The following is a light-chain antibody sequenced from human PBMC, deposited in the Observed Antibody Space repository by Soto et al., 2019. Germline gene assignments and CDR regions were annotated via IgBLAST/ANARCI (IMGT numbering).Light chain of an antibody. Sequence: DIQMTQSPSTLSASVGDRVTITCRASQSISRWLAWYQQKPGKVPNLPIHKASVLQSGVPSRFSGSGSGTEFTLTISSLQPDDVAPYYCQQYNTYSPYTFGQGTKLEIK. CDR3: QQYNTYSPYT. CDR1: QSISRW. J-gene: IGKJ2*01. CDR2: KAS. V-gene: IGKV1-5*03.